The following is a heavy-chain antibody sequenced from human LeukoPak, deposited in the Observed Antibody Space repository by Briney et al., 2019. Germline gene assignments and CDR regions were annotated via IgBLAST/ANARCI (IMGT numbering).Heavy chain of an antibody. Sequence: GGYLSLSCAASGFTVSNAGMSWVRQAPGKGLEWVGRIKSKTDGGTTDYAAPVKGRFTISRDDSKNTLYLQMNSLKTEDTAVYYCTIGYSSSWCFDYWGQGTLVTVSS. CDR1: GFTVSNAG. CDR3: TIGYSSSWCFDY. CDR2: IKSKTDGGTT. V-gene: IGHV3-15*01. D-gene: IGHD6-13*01. J-gene: IGHJ4*02.